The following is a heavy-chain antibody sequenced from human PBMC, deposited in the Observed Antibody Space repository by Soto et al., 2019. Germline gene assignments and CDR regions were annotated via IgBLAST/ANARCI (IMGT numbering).Heavy chain of an antibody. D-gene: IGHD3-3*01. CDR2: INPNSGGT. CDR3: ARPAGGRELRFLSPSFCH. Sequence: ASVKVSCKSSGYTFTGYYMDCVRQAPGQGLEWMGWINPNSGGTNYAQKFQGRVTMTRDTSISTAYMELSRLRSDDTAVYYCARPAGGRELRFLSPSFCHWGQGTLVTVSS. V-gene: IGHV1-2*02. CDR1: GYTFTGYY. J-gene: IGHJ4*02.